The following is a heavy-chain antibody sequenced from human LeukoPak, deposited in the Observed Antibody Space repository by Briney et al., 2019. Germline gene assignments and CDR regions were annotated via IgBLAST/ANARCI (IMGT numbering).Heavy chain of an antibody. D-gene: IGHD2-2*01. CDR3: ARDSGYCSSTSCPGLDY. V-gene: IGHV4-59*01. CDR2: IYYSGST. CDR1: GGSISSYY. Sequence: SETLSLTCTVSGGSISSYYWSWIRQPPGKGLEWIGYIYYSGSTNYNPSLKSRVTISVDTSKNQFSLKLGSVTAADTAVYYCARDSGYCSSTSCPGLDYWGQGTLVTVSS. J-gene: IGHJ4*02.